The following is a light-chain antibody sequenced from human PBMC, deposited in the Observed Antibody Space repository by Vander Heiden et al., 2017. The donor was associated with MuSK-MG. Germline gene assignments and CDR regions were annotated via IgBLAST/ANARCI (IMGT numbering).Light chain of an antibody. CDR1: QSINSY. J-gene: IGKJ4*01. CDR3: QQSYSTPLT. Sequence: DIQMTQSPSSLSASVGDRVTITCRASQSINSYLNWYQQKPGKAPKLLIYAASSLQSGVPSRFSGSGSGTDFTLTISSLQPEDFATYYCQQSYSTPLTFGGGTKVAIK. CDR2: AAS. V-gene: IGKV1-39*01.